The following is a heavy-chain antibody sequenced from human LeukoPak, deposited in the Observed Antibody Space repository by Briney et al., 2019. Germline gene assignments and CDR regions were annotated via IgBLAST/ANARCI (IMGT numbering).Heavy chain of an antibody. J-gene: IGHJ3*02. CDR3: ARDLDPYYYDSSGYWGDAFDI. Sequence: GASVKVSCKASGYTFTDYSMHWVRQAPGQGLEWMGWISAYNGNTNYAQKLQGRVTMTTDTSTSTAYMELRSLRSDDTAVYYCARDLDPYYYDSSGYWGDAFDIWGQGTMVTVSS. CDR1: GYTFTDYS. D-gene: IGHD3-22*01. CDR2: ISAYNGNT. V-gene: IGHV1-18*04.